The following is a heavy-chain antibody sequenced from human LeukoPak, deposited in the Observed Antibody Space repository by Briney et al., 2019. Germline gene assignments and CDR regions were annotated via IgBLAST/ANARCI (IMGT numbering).Heavy chain of an antibody. CDR1: GSTFSGYA. CDR3: AREDAPYCSSTSCYYYYGMDV. CDR2: ISYDGSNK. D-gene: IGHD2-2*01. J-gene: IGHJ6*04. V-gene: IGHV3-30*04. Sequence: GRSLRLSCAASGSTFSGYAMHWVRQAPGKGLEWVAVISYDGSNKYYADSVKGRFTISRDNSKNTLYLQMNSLRAEDTAVYYCAREDAPYCSSTSCYYYYGMDVWGKGTTVTVSS.